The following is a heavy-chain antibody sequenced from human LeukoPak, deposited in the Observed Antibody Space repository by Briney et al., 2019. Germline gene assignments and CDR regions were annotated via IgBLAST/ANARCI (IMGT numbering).Heavy chain of an antibody. J-gene: IGHJ6*02. Sequence: SETLSLTCTVSGGSISGYYWSWIRQPARKGLEWIGRIYTSGSTNYNPSLKSRVTMSVDTSKNQFSLKLSSVTAADTAVYYCARDNGYYDSSGYYAPYYYYGMDVWGQGTTVTVSS. V-gene: IGHV4-4*07. CDR3: ARDNGYYDSSGYYAPYYYYGMDV. D-gene: IGHD3-22*01. CDR1: GGSISGYY. CDR2: IYTSGST.